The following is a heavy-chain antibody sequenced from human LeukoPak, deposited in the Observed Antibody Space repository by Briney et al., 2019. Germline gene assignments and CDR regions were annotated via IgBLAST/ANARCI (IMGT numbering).Heavy chain of an antibody. Sequence: SETLSLTCTVSGGSISSYYWNWIRQPPGKGLEWIGHTYYSGSTNYNPSLKSRVTISVDTSKNQFSLKLSSVTAADTAVYYCARGEGYCSGGSCFIDGFDIWGQGTMVTVSS. J-gene: IGHJ3*02. D-gene: IGHD2-15*01. V-gene: IGHV4-59*01. CDR2: TYYSGST. CDR3: ARGEGYCSGGSCFIDGFDI. CDR1: GGSISSYY.